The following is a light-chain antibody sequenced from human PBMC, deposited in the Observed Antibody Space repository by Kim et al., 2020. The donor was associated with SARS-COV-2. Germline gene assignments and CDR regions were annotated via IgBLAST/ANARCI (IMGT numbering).Light chain of an antibody. J-gene: IGLJ2*01. CDR2: DVS. Sequence: GQSITISCTGTSSDVGGYNYVSWYQQHPGKAPKLMLYDVSKRPSGVSNRFSGSKSGNTASLTISGLQAEDEADYYCRSYTSSSTVVFGGGTQLTVL. CDR3: RSYTSSSTVV. V-gene: IGLV2-14*04. CDR1: SSDVGGYNY.